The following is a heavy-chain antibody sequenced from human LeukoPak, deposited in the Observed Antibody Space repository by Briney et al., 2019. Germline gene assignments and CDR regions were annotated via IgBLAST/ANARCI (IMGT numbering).Heavy chain of an antibody. J-gene: IGHJ4*02. CDR2: IKNDGSEK. CDR3: ARDPAAAVPIDY. D-gene: IGHD2-2*01. V-gene: IGHV3-7*01. Sequence: GGSLRLSCAASGFTFSSYWMTWVRQAPGRGLEWLAHIKNDGSEKYYVDSVKGRFTISRDNAKNSLYLQMNSLRVEDTAVYYCARDPAAAVPIDYLGQGTLVSVSS. CDR1: GFTFSSYW.